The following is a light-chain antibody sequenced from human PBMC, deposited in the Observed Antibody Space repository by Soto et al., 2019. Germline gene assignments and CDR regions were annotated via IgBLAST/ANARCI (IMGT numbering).Light chain of an antibody. CDR3: QQYGSSIT. CDR1: QSVSSSY. J-gene: IGKJ5*01. CDR2: GAS. Sequence: EIVLTQSPGTLSLSPGERATLSCRASQSVSSSYLAWYQQKPGQAPRLLIYGASSRATGIPDRFSGSGSGTDFTLTISRLEPEDFEVYYRQQYGSSITFGQGTRLEIK. V-gene: IGKV3-20*01.